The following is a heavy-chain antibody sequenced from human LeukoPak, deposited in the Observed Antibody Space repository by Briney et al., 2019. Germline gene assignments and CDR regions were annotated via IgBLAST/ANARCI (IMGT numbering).Heavy chain of an antibody. V-gene: IGHV3-74*01. CDR2: INSDGSST. CDR1: GFTFSSYW. J-gene: IGHJ5*02. CDR3: ARVPIVGSGWYNNWFDP. D-gene: IGHD6-19*01. Sequence: PGGSLRLSCAASGFTFSSYWMHWVRQAPGKGLVWVSRINSDGSSTSYADSVKGRFTISRDNAKNTLYLQMNSLRAEDTAVYYCARVPIVGSGWYNNWFDPWGQGTLVTVSS.